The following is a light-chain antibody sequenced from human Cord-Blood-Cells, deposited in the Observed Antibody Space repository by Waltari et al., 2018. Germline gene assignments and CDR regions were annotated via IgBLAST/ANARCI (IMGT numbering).Light chain of an antibody. CDR1: SSNIGRNT. V-gene: IGLV1-44*01. CDR3: AAWDDSLNGVV. J-gene: IGLJ2*01. CDR2: SNN. Sequence: QSVLTQPPSASGPPGQRVTISCSGSSSNIGRNTVTWYQQLPGTAPKLLIYSNNQRPSGVPDRCSGSKSGTSASLAISGLQSEDEADYYCAAWDDSLNGVVFGGGTKLTVL.